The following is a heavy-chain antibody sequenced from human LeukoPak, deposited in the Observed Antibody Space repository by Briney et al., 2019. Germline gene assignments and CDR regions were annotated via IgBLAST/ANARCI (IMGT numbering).Heavy chain of an antibody. CDR3: ARAGYCTNGVCRGDFDY. J-gene: IGHJ4*02. CDR1: GFTFSSYE. CDR2: ISSSGSTI. V-gene: IGHV3-48*03. Sequence: GGSLRLSCAASGFTFSSYEMNRVRQAPGKGLEWVSYISSSGSTIYYADSVKGRFTISRDNAKNSLYLQMNSLRAEDTAVYYCARAGYCTNGVCRGDFDYWGQGTLVTVSS. D-gene: IGHD2-8*01.